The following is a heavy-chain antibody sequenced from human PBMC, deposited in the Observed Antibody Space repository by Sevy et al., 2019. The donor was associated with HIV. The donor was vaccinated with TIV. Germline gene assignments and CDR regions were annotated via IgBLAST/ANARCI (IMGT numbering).Heavy chain of an antibody. CDR3: ARSHLYDRSGYYEGSFDY. CDR1: GFTVSSNY. V-gene: IGHV3-53*01. Sequence: GGSLRLSCAASGFTVSSNYMSWVRQAPGKGLEWVSVIYSGGSTYYADSVKGRFTISRDNSKNTLYLQMNSLRAEDTAVYYCARSHLYDRSGYYEGSFDYWGQGTLVTVSS. D-gene: IGHD3-22*01. J-gene: IGHJ4*02. CDR2: IYSGGST.